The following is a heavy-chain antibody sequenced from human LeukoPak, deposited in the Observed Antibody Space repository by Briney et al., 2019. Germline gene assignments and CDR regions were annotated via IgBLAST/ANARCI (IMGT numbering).Heavy chain of an antibody. CDR3: AKSGRNYYDSSGYRYYYYMDV. CDR1: GFTFSSYA. CDR2: ISGSGGST. Sequence: GGSLRLSCAASGFTFSSYAMSWVRQAPGKGLEWVSAISGSGGSTYYADSVKGRFTISRDNSKDTLYLQMNSLRAEDTAVYYCAKSGRNYYDSSGYRYYYYMDVWGKGTTVTVSS. D-gene: IGHD3-22*01. V-gene: IGHV3-23*01. J-gene: IGHJ6*03.